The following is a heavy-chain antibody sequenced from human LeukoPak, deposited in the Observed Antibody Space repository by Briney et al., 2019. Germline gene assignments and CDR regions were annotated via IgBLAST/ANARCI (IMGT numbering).Heavy chain of an antibody. CDR3: ARDRSSSFDY. CDR1: GFTFSIHG. CDR2: IQNDGGNE. Sequence: SGGSLRLSCAASGFTFSIHGMHWVRQAPGKGLEWLTLIQNDGGNEYYEDSVKGRFTISRDNSKNTLFLQLNSLRAEDTAVYYCARDRSSSFDYWGPGTLVAVSS. V-gene: IGHV3-30*02. J-gene: IGHJ4*02.